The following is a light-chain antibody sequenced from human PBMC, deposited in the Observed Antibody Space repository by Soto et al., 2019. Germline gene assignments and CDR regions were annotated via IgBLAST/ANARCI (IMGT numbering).Light chain of an antibody. CDR3: SSYAGSNNVV. V-gene: IGLV2-8*01. CDR1: SSDVGGYNY. CDR2: EVS. J-gene: IGLJ2*01. Sequence: QSALTQPPSASGSPGQSVTISCTGTSSDVGGYNYVSWYQQHPGKAPKLMIYEVSKRPSGVTDRFSGSKSGNTASLTVSGLQAEDEADYYCSSYAGSNNVVFGGGTKLTV.